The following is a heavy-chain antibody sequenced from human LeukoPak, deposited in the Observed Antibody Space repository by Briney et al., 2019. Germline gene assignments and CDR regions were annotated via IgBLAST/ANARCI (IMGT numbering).Heavy chain of an antibody. Sequence: GGSLRLSCAASGFTFSTYWMSWVRQAPGKGLEWVANIKQDGSEKYYVDSVKGRFTISRDNAKNSLYLQMNSLRAEDMAMYYCARDSAGNDYWGQGTLVTVSS. V-gene: IGHV3-7*01. CDR3: ARDSAGNDY. J-gene: IGHJ4*02. D-gene: IGHD6-13*01. CDR2: IKQDGSEK. CDR1: GFTFSTYW.